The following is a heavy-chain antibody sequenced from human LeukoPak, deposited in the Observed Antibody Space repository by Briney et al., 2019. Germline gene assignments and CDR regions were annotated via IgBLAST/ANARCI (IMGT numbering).Heavy chain of an antibody. CDR1: GFTFSSYC. CDR2: ISYDGSNK. D-gene: IGHD4-11*01. J-gene: IGHJ6*03. Sequence: PGRSLRLSCAASGFTFSSYCMQWVRQAPGKGLEWVAVISYDGSNKYHAHSVTGRFTISRANSTHTLYLQMNSLRAEDTSVYYCAKDVATVTTLHMDVWGKGTTVTVSS. V-gene: IGHV3-30*18. CDR3: AKDVATVTTLHMDV.